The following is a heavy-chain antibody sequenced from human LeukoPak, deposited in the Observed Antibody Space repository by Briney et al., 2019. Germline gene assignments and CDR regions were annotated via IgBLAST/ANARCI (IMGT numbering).Heavy chain of an antibody. CDR1: GFTFSSYG. D-gene: IGHD5-24*01. CDR2: ISYDGSNK. J-gene: IGHJ4*02. V-gene: IGHV3-30*18. CDR3: AKESGRDGYNFADY. Sequence: GGSLRLSCAASGFTFSSYGMHCVRQAPGKGLEWVAVISYDGSNKYYADSVKGRFTISRDNSKNTLYLQMNSLRAEDTAVYYCAKESGRDGYNFADYWGQGTLVTVSS.